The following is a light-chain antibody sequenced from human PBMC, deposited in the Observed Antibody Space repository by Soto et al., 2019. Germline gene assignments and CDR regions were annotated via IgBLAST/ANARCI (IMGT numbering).Light chain of an antibody. V-gene: IGKV1-12*01. CDR3: QQANSFPRT. CDR2: AAS. Sequence: DIQMTQSPSSVSASVGDRVTITCRASQAISTWLAWYQQKPGKAPKLLIYAASNLQTGVPSRFSSSGSATEFTLTISSLQPEDFATYYCQQANSFPRTFGQGTKVEIK. J-gene: IGKJ1*01. CDR1: QAISTW.